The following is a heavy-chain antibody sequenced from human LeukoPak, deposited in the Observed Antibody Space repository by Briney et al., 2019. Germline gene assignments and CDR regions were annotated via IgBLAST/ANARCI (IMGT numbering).Heavy chain of an antibody. V-gene: IGHV3-21*01. Sequence: PGGSLRLSCAASGFTFSSYFMNWVRQAPGKGLEWVSSISTSSSYIYYADSVKGRFTISRDNAKNSLYLQMNSLRAEDTAVYYCARDLDSSAWLGDYWGQGTLVTVSS. CDR3: ARDLDSSAWLGDY. D-gene: IGHD6-19*01. J-gene: IGHJ4*02. CDR1: GFTFSSYF. CDR2: ISTSSSYI.